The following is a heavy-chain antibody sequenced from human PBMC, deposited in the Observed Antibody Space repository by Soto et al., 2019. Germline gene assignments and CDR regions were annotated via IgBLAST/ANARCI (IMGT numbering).Heavy chain of an antibody. J-gene: IGHJ4*02. Sequence: QEQLVESGGGLVKPGGSLRLSCAASGFTFSDYYMSWIRQAPGKGLEWVSYISSSGNTIHYADSVKGRFTISRDNAKNSLFLPMHSLRVEDTAVYYCARVTHDFDYWGQGALVAVSS. CDR3: ARVTHDFDY. CDR1: GFTFSDYY. V-gene: IGHV3-11*01. CDR2: ISSSGNTI.